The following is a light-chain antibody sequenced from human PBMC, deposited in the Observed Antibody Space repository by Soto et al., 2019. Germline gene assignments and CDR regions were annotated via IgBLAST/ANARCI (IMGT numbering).Light chain of an antibody. CDR1: QSIRNY. V-gene: IGKV1-16*02. CDR2: AAS. Sequence: DIQITQSPSSLSSSVLDRITITCRPSQSIRNYLAWFQQQPGKAPKSLIFAASNLQSGVPSKFTGSGSGTDFTLTISSLQPEDFATYYCQQTSSTPTFGQGTKVDI. CDR3: QQTSSTPT. J-gene: IGKJ1*01.